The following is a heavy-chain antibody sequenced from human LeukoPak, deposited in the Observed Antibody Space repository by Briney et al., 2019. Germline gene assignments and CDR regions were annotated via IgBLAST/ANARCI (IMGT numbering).Heavy chain of an antibody. V-gene: IGHV3-48*02. CDR2: ITSSSDSI. D-gene: IGHD1-26*01. CDR1: GFTFSAYS. Sequence: GGSLRLSCATSGFTFSAYSMIWVRQTPGKGLECLSYITSSSDSIHYADSVRGRFTVSRDNAKNSLYLQMNSLRDEDTAVYYCARDPGYSRPSSYGYFDHWGQGTLATVSS. J-gene: IGHJ4*02. CDR3: ARDPGYSRPSSYGYFDH.